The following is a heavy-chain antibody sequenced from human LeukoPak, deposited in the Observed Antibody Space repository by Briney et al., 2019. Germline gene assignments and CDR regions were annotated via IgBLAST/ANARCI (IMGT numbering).Heavy chain of an antibody. D-gene: IGHD6-13*01. CDR2: ISGSGGST. CDR1: GFAFSSYA. CDR3: AKPLTTAAGTGYYYYGMDV. J-gene: IGHJ6*02. Sequence: GGSLRLSCAASGFAFSSYAMSWVRQAPGKGLEWVSAISGSGGSTYYADSVKGRFTIPRDNSKNTMYLQMNSLRAEDTAVYYCAKPLTTAAGTGYYYYGMDVWGQGTTVTVSS. V-gene: IGHV3-23*01.